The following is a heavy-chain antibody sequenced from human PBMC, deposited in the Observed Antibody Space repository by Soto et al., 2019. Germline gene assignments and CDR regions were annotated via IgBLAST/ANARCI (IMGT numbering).Heavy chain of an antibody. J-gene: IGHJ4*02. D-gene: IGHD5-12*01. Sequence: GGSLRLSCAASGFTFSSYAMSWVRQAPGKGLEWVSAISGSGGSTYYADSVKGRFTISRDNSKNTLYLQMNGLRAEDTAVYYCANWGDGYNRPFDYWGQGTLVTVSS. V-gene: IGHV3-23*01. CDR2: ISGSGGST. CDR1: GFTFSSYA. CDR3: ANWGDGYNRPFDY.